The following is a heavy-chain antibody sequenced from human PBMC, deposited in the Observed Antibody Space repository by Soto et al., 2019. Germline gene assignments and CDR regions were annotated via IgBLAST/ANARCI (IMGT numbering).Heavy chain of an antibody. J-gene: IGHJ2*01. D-gene: IGHD4-17*01. V-gene: IGHV3-23*01. CDR1: GFNFRKFA. CDR3: AKDQDNTDYYWIFDL. Sequence: GGSLRLSCAASGFNFRKFAMSWVRQAPGKGLEWVSGMSERSGPPLYADSVKGRFTISRDNSKSTLYLEMNNLRPEDTAVYYCAKDQDNTDYYWIFDLWGRGTPVTVSS. CDR2: MSERSGPP.